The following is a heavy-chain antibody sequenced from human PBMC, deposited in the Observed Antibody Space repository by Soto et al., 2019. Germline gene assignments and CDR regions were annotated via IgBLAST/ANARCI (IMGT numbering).Heavy chain of an antibody. Sequence: SETLSLTCSVSGDSISSYYWSWIRQPPGKGLEWIGSVYYSGSTYYNPSLESRVTISVDTSKNQFSLKLMSLSAADTAVYYCGRLEGLATISYYFDYWGQGALVTVSS. CDR2: VYYSGST. J-gene: IGHJ4*02. D-gene: IGHD3-9*01. CDR1: GDSISSYY. CDR3: GRLEGLATISYYFDY. V-gene: IGHV4-59*08.